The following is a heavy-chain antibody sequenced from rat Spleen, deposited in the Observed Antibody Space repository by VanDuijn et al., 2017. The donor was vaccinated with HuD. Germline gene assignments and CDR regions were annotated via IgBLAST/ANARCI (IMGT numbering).Heavy chain of an antibody. Sequence: EVQLVESGGGLVQPGRSMKLSCAASGFTFSNYYMAWVRQAPTKGLEWVASTSTGGGNTYYRDSVKGRFTISRENAKSTLYLQMDSLRSEDTATYYCSRLAYYYDGSYQIPYWYIDFWGPGTMVTVSS. J-gene: IGHJ1*01. CDR2: TSTGGGNT. CDR1: GFTFSNYY. V-gene: IGHV5-25*01. D-gene: IGHD1-12*02. CDR3: SRLAYYYDGSYQIPYWYIDF.